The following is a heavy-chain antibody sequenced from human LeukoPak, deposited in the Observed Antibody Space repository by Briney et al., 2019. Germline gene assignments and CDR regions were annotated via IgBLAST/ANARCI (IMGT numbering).Heavy chain of an antibody. Sequence: ASVKVSCKASGYSFIDYYIHWVRQAPGQGLEWMGCIDPHSGGTKYAQKLQGRVTMTRDTSISAAYMELSRLRSDDTAVFYCAREYYDSSGTKYAFGIWGQGTRITVSS. V-gene: IGHV1-2*02. D-gene: IGHD3-22*01. CDR1: GYSFIDYY. J-gene: IGHJ3*02. CDR3: AREYYDSSGTKYAFGI. CDR2: IDPHSGGT.